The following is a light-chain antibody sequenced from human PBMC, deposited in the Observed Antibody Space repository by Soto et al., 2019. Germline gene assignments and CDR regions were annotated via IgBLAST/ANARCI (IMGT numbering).Light chain of an antibody. CDR1: QSVSSN. J-gene: IGKJ4*01. CDR3: QQYNNWLPLT. V-gene: IGKV3D-15*01. CDR2: GAS. Sequence: EIVMTQSPATLSVSPGERATLSRRASQSVSSNLAWYQQKPGQAPRLLIYGASTRATGIPARFSGSGSGTEFTLTISSLQSEDFAVYYCQQYNNWLPLTFGGGTKVEIK.